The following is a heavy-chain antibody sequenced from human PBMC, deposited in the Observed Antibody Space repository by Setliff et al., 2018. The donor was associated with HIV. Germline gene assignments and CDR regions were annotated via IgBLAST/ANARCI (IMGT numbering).Heavy chain of an antibody. CDR3: ARFYDSGASYSDDAFDI. V-gene: IGHV7-4-1*02. D-gene: IGHD3-22*01. Sequence: ASVKVSCKASGGTFSSHGISWVRQAPGQGLEWMGWINTHSGNPTYAQAFTGRFVFSLDTSVSTAYLQISSLRAEDTAVYYCARFYDSGASYSDDAFDIWGQGTMVTVSS. CDR1: GGTFSSHG. CDR2: INTHSGNP. J-gene: IGHJ3*02.